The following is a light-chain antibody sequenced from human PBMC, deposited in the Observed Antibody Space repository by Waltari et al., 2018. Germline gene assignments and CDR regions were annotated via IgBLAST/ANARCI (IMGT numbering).Light chain of an antibody. V-gene: IGKV3-15*01. CDR2: GAS. CDR1: QSVSSN. J-gene: IGKJ5*01. Sequence: RATLSCRASQSVSSNLAWYQQKPGQAPRLLIYGASTRATGIPSRFSGSGSGTEFTLTISSLQSEDFAVYYCQQYNNWPPITFGQGTRLEIK. CDR3: QQYNNWPPIT.